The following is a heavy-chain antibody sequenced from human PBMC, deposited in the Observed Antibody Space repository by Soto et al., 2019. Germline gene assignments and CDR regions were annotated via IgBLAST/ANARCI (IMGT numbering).Heavy chain of an antibody. CDR3: AKELNYYGSGSYYRYNWFDP. CDR1: GFTFDDYA. Sequence: GGSLRLSCAASGFTFDDYAMHWVRQAPGKGLEWVSLISGDGGSTYYADSVKGRFTISRDNSKNSLYLQMNSLRTEDTALYYCAKELNYYGSGSYYRYNWFDPWGQGTLVTVSS. CDR2: ISGDGGST. J-gene: IGHJ5*02. V-gene: IGHV3-43*02. D-gene: IGHD3-10*01.